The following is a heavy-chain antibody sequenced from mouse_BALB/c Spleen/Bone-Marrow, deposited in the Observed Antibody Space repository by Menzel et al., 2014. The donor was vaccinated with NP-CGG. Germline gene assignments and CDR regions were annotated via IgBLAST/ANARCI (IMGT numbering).Heavy chain of an antibody. Sequence: VKLMESGTELVRPGVSVKISCKGSGYTFTDYAIHWVKQSHAKSLEWIGLISSYYGDASYNQKFKGKATMTVDKSSSTAYMDLARLTSEGSAIYYCARSGKVRNAMDYWGQGTSVTVSS. J-gene: IGHJ4*01. CDR2: ISSYYGDA. V-gene: IGHV1S137*01. D-gene: IGHD2-14*01. CDR3: ARSGKVRNAMDY. CDR1: GYTFTDYA.